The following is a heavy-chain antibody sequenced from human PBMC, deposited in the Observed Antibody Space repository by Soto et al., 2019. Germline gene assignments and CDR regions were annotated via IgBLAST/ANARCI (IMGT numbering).Heavy chain of an antibody. J-gene: IGHJ4*02. D-gene: IGHD2-2*01. Sequence: QVQLQESGPGLVKPSQTLSLTCTVSGGSISSGGYYWSWIRQHPGKGLEWIGYIYYSGSTYYNPSLKSRATISVDTSKNQFSLKLSSVTAADTAVYYCAREQAYCSSTSCLGSDYWGQGTLVTVSS. V-gene: IGHV4-31*03. CDR3: AREQAYCSSTSCLGSDY. CDR2: IYYSGST. CDR1: GGSISSGGYY.